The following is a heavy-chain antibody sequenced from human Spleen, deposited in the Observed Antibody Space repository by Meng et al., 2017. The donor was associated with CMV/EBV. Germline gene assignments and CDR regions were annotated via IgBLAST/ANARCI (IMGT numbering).Heavy chain of an antibody. Sequence: SETLSLTCTVSVGSISSSSYYWGWIRQPPGKGLEWIGSIYYSGSTYYNPSLKSRVTISVDTSKNQFSLKLSSVTAADTAVYYCARSFWSGYTKPYWGQGTLVTVSS. J-gene: IGHJ4*02. V-gene: IGHV4-39*07. CDR1: VGSISSSSYY. CDR3: ARSFWSGYTKPY. CDR2: IYYSGST. D-gene: IGHD3-3*01.